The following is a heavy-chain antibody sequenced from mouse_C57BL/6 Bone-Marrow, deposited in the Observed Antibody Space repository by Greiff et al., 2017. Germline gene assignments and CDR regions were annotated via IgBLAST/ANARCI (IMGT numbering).Heavy chain of an antibody. CDR3: ARGLLLRYYFDY. J-gene: IGHJ2*01. V-gene: IGHV1-76*01. D-gene: IGHD1-1*01. CDR2: IYPGSGNT. Sequence: QVQLQQSGAELVRPGASVKLSCKASGYTFTDYYINWVKQRPGQGLEWIARIYPGSGNTYYNEKFKGKATLTAEKSSSTAYMQLSSLTSEDSAVYFCARGLLLRYYFDYWGQGTTLTVSS. CDR1: GYTFTDYY.